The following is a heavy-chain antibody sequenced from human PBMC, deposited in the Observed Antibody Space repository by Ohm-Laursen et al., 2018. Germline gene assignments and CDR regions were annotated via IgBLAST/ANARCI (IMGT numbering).Heavy chain of an antibody. Sequence: SLRLSCSASGFTFSTSGMHWVRQAPGKGLEWVAVISYDGSNKYYADSVKGRFTISRDNSKNTAYLQMNSLRAEDMAVYYCAKDVGGERMDVWGQGTTGTVSS. CDR3: AKDVGGERMDV. J-gene: IGHJ6*02. D-gene: IGHD6-25*01. V-gene: IGHV3-30*18. CDR1: GFTFSTSG. CDR2: ISYDGSNK.